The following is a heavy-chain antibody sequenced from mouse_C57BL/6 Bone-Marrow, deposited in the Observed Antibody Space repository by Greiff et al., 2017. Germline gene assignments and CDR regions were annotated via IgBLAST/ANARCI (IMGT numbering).Heavy chain of an antibody. CDR3: AIDYGSSYWYFDV. V-gene: IGHV1-85*01. J-gene: IGHJ1*03. CDR1: GYTFPSYD. Sequence: QVQLQQSGPELVQPGASVKLSCKASGYTFPSYDINWVQQRPGQGLEWIGWIYTRDGSTKYTEKFKGKATLTVDTSSSTAYMELHSLTSEDSAVYFCAIDYGSSYWYFDVWGTGTTVTVSS. CDR2: IYTRDGST. D-gene: IGHD1-1*01.